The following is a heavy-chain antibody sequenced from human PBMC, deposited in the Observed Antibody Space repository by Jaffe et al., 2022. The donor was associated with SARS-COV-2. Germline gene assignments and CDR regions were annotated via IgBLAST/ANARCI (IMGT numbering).Heavy chain of an antibody. J-gene: IGHJ4*02. CDR3: ARSSRGSLTDS. CDR1: GGSLTSSSYY. CDR2: MYYGGST. Sequence: QLQLQESGPGLVKPSETLSLTCTVSGGSLTSSSYYWGWIRQPPGKGLEWIGSMYYGGSTYHNPSLKSRVTMSVDTSKNHFSLRLTSLTAADTAVYYCARSSRGSLTDSWGQGTLVTVSS. D-gene: IGHD3-16*01. V-gene: IGHV4-39*02.